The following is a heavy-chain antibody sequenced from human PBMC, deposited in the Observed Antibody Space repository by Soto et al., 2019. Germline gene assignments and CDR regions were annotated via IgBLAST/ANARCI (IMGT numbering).Heavy chain of an antibody. CDR2: IYYSGST. J-gene: IGHJ4*02. CDR1: GGSISSGDYY. CDR3: ARDEGYSGYDLFTD. D-gene: IGHD5-12*01. V-gene: IGHV4-30-4*01. Sequence: QVQLQESGPGLVKPSQTLSLTCTVSGGSISSGDYYWSWIRQPPGKGLEWIGYIYYSGSTYYNPSLKSRGTISVDKSKNQFSLKLSSVTAADTAVYYCARDEGYSGYDLFTDWGQGTLVTVSS.